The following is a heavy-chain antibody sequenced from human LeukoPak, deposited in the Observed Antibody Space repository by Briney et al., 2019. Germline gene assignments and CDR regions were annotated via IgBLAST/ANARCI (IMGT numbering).Heavy chain of an antibody. CDR2: IIPILGIA. D-gene: IGHD4-17*01. J-gene: IGHJ4*02. CDR3: ARDHHSRGPYGETPRTFDY. Sequence: SVKVSCKASGGTLSSYTISWVRQAPGQGLEWMGRIIPILGIANYAQKFQGRVTITADKSTSTAYVELSSLRSEDTAVYYCARDHHSRGPYGETPRTFDYWGQGTLVTVSS. V-gene: IGHV1-69*04. CDR1: GGTLSSYT.